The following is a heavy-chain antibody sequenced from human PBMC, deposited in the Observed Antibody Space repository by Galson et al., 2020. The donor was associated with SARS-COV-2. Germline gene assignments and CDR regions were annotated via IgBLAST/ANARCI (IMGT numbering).Heavy chain of an antibody. CDR2: IYYSGST. CDR3: ASSYGGKDYYDY. V-gene: IGHV4-31*01. CDR1: GGSISSGGNY. Sequence: TLSLTCTVSGGSISSGGNYWSWIRQHPGKRLEWIGCIYYSGSTYYNPSLKSLVTISVDTSKNQFSLKLSSVTAADTAVYYCASSYGGKDYYDYWGQGTLVTVSS. J-gene: IGHJ4*02. D-gene: IGHD2-15*01.